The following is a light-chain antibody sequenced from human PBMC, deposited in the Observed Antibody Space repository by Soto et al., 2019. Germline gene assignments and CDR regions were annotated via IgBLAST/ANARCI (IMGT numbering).Light chain of an antibody. CDR1: QSLTSDY. CDR3: QQSGRP. J-gene: IGKJ1*01. CDR2: GAS. Sequence: EIVLTQSPGTLSLSPGERATLSCRASQSLTSDYLAWYQQKPGQTPRLLIHGASSRATGIPDRFSGSGSGTDFTLTISRLEPEGSAVYYCQQSGRPFGQGTKVEIK. V-gene: IGKV3-20*01.